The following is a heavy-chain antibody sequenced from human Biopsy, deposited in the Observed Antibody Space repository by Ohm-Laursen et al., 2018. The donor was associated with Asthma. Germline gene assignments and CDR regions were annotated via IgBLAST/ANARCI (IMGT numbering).Heavy chain of an antibody. CDR2: IMTVFGTT. V-gene: IGHV1-69*13. J-gene: IGHJ4*02. Sequence: SVKVSCKAPGGTFSNFAISWVRQAPGQGLEWLGGIMTVFGTTNYAQKFQGRVTITADESTSTAYMEVTSLRSEDTVVYFCARDYDGDYVQRHLPLAYWGQGTLVTVSP. CDR3: ARDYDGDYVQRHLPLAY. D-gene: IGHD4-17*01. CDR1: GGTFSNFA.